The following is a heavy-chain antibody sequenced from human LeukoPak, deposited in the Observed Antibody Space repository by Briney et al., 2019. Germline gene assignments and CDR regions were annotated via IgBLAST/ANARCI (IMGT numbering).Heavy chain of an antibody. J-gene: IGHJ4*02. D-gene: IGHD5-24*01. CDR3: ARVLMATGHSFDY. Sequence: SETLSLTCTVSGGSISSYYWSWIRQPPGKGLEWIGYIYYSGSTYYNPSLKSRVTISVDTSKNQFSLKLSSVTAADTAVYYCARVLMATGHSFDYWGQGTLVTVSS. CDR1: GGSISSYY. CDR2: IYYSGST. V-gene: IGHV4-30-4*01.